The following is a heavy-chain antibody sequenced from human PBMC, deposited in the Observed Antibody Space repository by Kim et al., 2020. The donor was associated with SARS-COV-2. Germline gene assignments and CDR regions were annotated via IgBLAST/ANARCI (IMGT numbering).Heavy chain of an antibody. V-gene: IGHV3-7*01. CDR2: IKQEGREK. CDR1: GFTFSNYW. Sequence: GGSLRLSCAASGFTFSNYWMSWVRQAPGKGLEGVAKIKQEGREKNYVDSVKGRFTISRDNAKNSLYLQMNSLRADDMAVYYCARGGEVGSFDIWGQGKMVTVSS. D-gene: IGHD3-16*01. CDR3: ARGGEVGSFDI. J-gene: IGHJ3*02.